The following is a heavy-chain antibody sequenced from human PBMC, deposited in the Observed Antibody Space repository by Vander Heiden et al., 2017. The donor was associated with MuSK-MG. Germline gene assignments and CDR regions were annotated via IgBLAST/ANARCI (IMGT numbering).Heavy chain of an antibody. Sequence: EVQLVESGGDLVQPGGSLKLSCAASGFTFSDSALHWVRQASGKGLEWVGRIRNKANNYATAYAASVQGRFTISRDDSKDTAYLQMNSLKTEDTAVYFCTRRGYCSTTSCSFDFWCQGTLVTVSS. D-gene: IGHD2-2*01. V-gene: IGHV3-73*02. CDR1: GFTFSDSA. CDR3: TRRGYCSTTSCSFDF. J-gene: IGHJ4*02. CDR2: IRNKANNYAT.